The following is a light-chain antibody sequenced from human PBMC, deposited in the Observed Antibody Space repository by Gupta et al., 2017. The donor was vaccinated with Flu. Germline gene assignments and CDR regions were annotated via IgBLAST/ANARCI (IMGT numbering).Light chain of an antibody. V-gene: IGKV4-1*01. CDR3: QQYYSTLYT. Sequence: DIGMTPFPDPLVGSLGERAPNNCKSSQSVLSSSNNKNYLAWYQQKPGQPPKLLIYWASTRESGVPDRFSGSGSGTDFTLTISSLQAEDVAVYYCQQYYSTLYTFGQGTKLEIK. CDR1: QSVLSSSNNKNY. J-gene: IGKJ2*01. CDR2: WAS.